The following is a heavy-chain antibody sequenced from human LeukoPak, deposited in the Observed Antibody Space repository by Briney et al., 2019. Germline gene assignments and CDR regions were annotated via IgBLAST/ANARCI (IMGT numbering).Heavy chain of an antibody. V-gene: IGHV3-48*02. CDR1: GFTFSSYG. J-gene: IGHJ4*02. Sequence: QPGGSLRLSCAASGFTFSSYGMDWVRQAPGKGLEWVLYISSGSGTIYYADSVKGRFTISRDNAKKSLYLQMNSLRDEDTAVYYCAPLGYCSGGSCSLDYWGQGTLVTVSS. D-gene: IGHD2-15*01. CDR2: ISSGSGTI. CDR3: APLGYCSGGSCSLDY.